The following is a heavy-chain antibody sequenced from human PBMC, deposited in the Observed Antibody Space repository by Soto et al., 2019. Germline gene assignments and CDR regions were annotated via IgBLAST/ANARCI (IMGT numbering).Heavy chain of an antibody. CDR2: ISPNGQGI. D-gene: IGHD3-10*01. Sequence: GGSLRLSCGVSGFTVTSNGVSWVRQAPGKGLEWVSAISPNGQGIWYADSVKGRFTISRDISRNTVFLQMYSLRAEDTAVYYCAKDRHYPRDYFHYWGPGTLLTVSS. CDR1: GFTVTSNG. CDR3: AKDRHYPRDYFHY. J-gene: IGHJ4*02. V-gene: IGHV3-23*01.